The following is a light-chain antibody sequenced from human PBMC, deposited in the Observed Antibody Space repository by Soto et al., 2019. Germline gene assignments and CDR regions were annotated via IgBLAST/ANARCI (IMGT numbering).Light chain of an antibody. CDR1: SGSIASNY. CDR2: EDN. CDR3: QSYDSSNHWEL. V-gene: IGLV6-57*02. J-gene: IGLJ2*01. Sequence: NFMLTQPHSVSESPGKTVTISCTGSSGSIASNYVQWYQQRPGSAPTTVIYEDNQRPSGVPDRFSGSIDSSSNSASLTISGLKTEDEADYYCQSYDSSNHWELFGGGTKLTVL.